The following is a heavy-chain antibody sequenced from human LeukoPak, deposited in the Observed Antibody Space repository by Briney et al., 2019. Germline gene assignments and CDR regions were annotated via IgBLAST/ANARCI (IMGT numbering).Heavy chain of an antibody. V-gene: IGHV3-23*01. CDR3: AKDKIYGDYWGYYFDY. J-gene: IGHJ4*02. Sequence: GGSLRPSCAASGFTFSSYAMSWVRQAPGKGLEWVSAISGSGGSTYYADSVKGRFTISRDNSKNTLYLQMNSLRAEDTAVYYCAKDKIYGDYWGYYFDYWGQGTLVTVSS. CDR1: GFTFSSYA. CDR2: ISGSGGST. D-gene: IGHD4-17*01.